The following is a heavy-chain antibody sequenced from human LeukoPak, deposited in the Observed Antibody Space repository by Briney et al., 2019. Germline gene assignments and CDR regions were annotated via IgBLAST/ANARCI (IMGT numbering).Heavy chain of an antibody. D-gene: IGHD5-24*01. CDR3: AREEKYYFDY. CDR2: ISSSGSTI. V-gene: IGHV3-48*03. CDR1: GFTFSSYE. Sequence: GGSLRLSCAASGFTFSSYEMNWVRQAPGKGLEWVSYISSSGSTIYYADSVKGRFTISRDNAKNSLYLQMNSLRAEDTAVYYCAREEKYYFDYWGQGTLVTVPS. J-gene: IGHJ4*02.